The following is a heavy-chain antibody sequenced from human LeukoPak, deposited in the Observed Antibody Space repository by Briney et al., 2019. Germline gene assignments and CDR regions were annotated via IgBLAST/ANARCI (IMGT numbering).Heavy chain of an antibody. J-gene: IGHJ6*03. D-gene: IGHD2-2*01. V-gene: IGHV3-33*06. CDR2: IWYDGSNK. Sequence: GGSLRLSCAASGFTFNSYGMHWVRQAPGKGLEWVAVIWYDGSNKKYADFVKGRFTISRDNSKNTLYLQMNSLRAEDTAVYYCAKGLHCSSTSCYFENYYYYYMDVWGKGTTVTVSS. CDR1: GFTFNSYG. CDR3: AKGLHCSSTSCYFENYYYYYMDV.